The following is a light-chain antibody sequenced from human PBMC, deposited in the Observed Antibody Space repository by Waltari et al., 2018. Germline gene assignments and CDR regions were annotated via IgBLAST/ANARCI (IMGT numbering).Light chain of an antibody. CDR3: QQYNSYPYT. V-gene: IGKV1-5*03. J-gene: IGKJ2*01. Sequence: DIQMTQSPSTLFASVGARVTITCRASQSISSWLAWYQQKPGKAPKLLIYKASSLESGVPSRFSGSGSGTEFTLAISSLQPDDFATYFCQQYNSYPYTFGQGTKLEIK. CDR2: KAS. CDR1: QSISSW.